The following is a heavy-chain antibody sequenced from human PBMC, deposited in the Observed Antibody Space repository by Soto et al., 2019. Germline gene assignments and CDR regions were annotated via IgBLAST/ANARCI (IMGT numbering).Heavy chain of an antibody. V-gene: IGHV4-61*08. Sequence: SETLSLTCTVSGGSISSGDYYWSWIRQPPGKGLEWIGYIYYSGSTNYNPSLKSRVTISVDTSKNQFSLKLSSVTAADTAVYYCARGLEDYDILTGYSSSNYYYYYMDVWGKGTTVTVSS. D-gene: IGHD3-9*01. CDR1: GGSISSGDYY. CDR3: ARGLEDYDILTGYSSSNYYYYYMDV. CDR2: IYYSGST. J-gene: IGHJ6*03.